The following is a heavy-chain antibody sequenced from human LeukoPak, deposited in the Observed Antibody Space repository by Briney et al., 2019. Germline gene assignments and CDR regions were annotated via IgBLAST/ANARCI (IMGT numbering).Heavy chain of an antibody. V-gene: IGHV1-46*01. CDR1: GYTFTSNY. J-gene: IGHJ6*03. Sequence: GASVKVSCKAFGYTFTSNYMHWVRQAPGQGPEWMGVISPSGGSTTYAQKFQGRVTLTRDTSTSTVYMELSSLRSEDTAVYYCARDRRGYSYGPRYYYYYMDVWGKGTTVTISS. CDR3: ARDRRGYSYGPRYYYYYMDV. CDR2: ISPSGGST. D-gene: IGHD5-18*01.